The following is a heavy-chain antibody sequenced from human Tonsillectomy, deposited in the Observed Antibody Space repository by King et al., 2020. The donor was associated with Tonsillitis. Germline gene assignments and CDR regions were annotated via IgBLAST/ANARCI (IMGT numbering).Heavy chain of an antibody. D-gene: IGHD3-22*01. V-gene: IGHV3-7*01. J-gene: IGHJ3*02. CDR2: IKHDGSDI. CDR3: ARAWAGYYDTSGYYAHDAFDI. Sequence: VQLVESGGGLVQPGGSLRLSCAASGFTFSSSWMSWIRQAPGKGLEWVATIKHDGSDIYYVDSVKGRFTISRDNANNSLYLQMNSLRAEDTAVYYCARAWAGYYDTSGYYAHDAFDIWGQGTMVTVSS. CDR1: GFTFSSSW.